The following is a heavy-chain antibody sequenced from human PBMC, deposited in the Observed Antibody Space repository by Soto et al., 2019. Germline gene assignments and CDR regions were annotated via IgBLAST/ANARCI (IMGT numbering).Heavy chain of an antibody. Sequence: SVKVSCKASGGTFSSYAISWVRQAPGQGLEWMGGIIPIFGTANYAQKFQGRVTMTADNSISTAYMELSSLRSEDTAVFYCARVVLTSSYQTNWFGPWGQGTPVTDSS. V-gene: IGHV1-69*06. D-gene: IGHD3-9*01. CDR3: ARVVLTSSYQTNWFGP. CDR2: IIPIFGTA. CDR1: GGTFSSYA. J-gene: IGHJ5*02.